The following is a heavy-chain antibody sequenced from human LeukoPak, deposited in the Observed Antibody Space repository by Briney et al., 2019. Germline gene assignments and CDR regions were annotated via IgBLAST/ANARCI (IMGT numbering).Heavy chain of an antibody. Sequence: SGTLSLTCGVSYGSITDTNYWTWVRQPPGKGLEGIGEVNLHGDTNYNPSLKGRVDISVDKFENHISLQLTSVTAADTAVYAREGGPYRPLDYSGQGIMVTVSS. D-gene: IGHD5-24*01. CDR2: VNLHGDT. CDR1: YGSITDTNY. V-gene: IGHV4-4*02. CDR3: EGGPYRPLDY. J-gene: IGHJ4*02.